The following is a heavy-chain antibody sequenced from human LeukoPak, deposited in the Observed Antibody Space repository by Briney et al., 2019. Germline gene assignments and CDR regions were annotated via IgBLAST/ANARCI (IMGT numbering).Heavy chain of an antibody. J-gene: IGHJ3*02. CDR2: IKQDGSEK. D-gene: IGHD4-17*01. V-gene: IGHV3-7*01. CDR3: ARESRLTVTTGSGAFDI. CDR1: GFTFSSYW. Sequence: GGSLRLSCAASGFTFSSYWMSWVRQAPGKGLEWVANIKQDGSEKYYVDSVKDRFTISRDNAKNSLYLQMNSLRAEDTAVYYCARESRLTVTTGSGAFDIWGQGTMVTVSS.